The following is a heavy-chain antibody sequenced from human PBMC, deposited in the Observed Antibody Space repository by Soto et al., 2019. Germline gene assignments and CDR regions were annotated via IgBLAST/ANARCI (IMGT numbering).Heavy chain of an antibody. Sequence: SQTLSLTCVISGDSVSSNTASWNWIRQSPSRGLEWLGMTYFRSKWYNDYAVSVKSRIIINPDTSNNQFSLQLNSVTPEDTAVYFCAKGDNLGPKTGYAFDPWGQGIMVTVSS. CDR1: GDSVSSNTAS. CDR2: TYFRSKWYN. D-gene: IGHD5-12*01. CDR3: AKGDNLGPKTGYAFDP. V-gene: IGHV6-1*01. J-gene: IGHJ5*02.